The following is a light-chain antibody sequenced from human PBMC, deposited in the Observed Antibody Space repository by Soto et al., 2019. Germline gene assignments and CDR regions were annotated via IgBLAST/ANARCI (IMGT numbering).Light chain of an antibody. CDR3: QQRSNWPSIT. CDR2: DAS. CDR1: QSVSSY. Sequence: EIVFTHSQANLSLSPGERATLSCRASQSVSSYLAWYQQKPGQAPRLLISDASNRATGIPVRFSGSGSGTDFTLTISSLEAEDSAVYYCQQRSNWPSITFGQGTRLEI. J-gene: IGKJ5*01. V-gene: IGKV3-11*01.